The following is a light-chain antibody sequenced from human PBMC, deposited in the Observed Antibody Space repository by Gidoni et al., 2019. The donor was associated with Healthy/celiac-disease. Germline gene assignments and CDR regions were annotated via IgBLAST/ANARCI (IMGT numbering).Light chain of an antibody. V-gene: IGKV1-39*01. CDR2: AAS. J-gene: IGKJ1*01. CDR1: QSISSY. CDR3: QQSYSTPRWT. Sequence: DIQMTQAPSSLSASVGDRVTITCRASQSISSYLHWYQQKPGKAPKLLIYAASSLQSGVPSRFSGSGSGTDFTLTISSLQTEDFATCYCQQSYSTPRWTLGQGTKVEIK.